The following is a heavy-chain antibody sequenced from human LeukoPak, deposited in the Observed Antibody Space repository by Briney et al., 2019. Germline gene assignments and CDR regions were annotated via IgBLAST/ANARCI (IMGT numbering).Heavy chain of an antibody. V-gene: IGHV3-23*01. CDR1: GFSFSSYA. Sequence: TGGSLRHSCAASGFSFSSYAMSWVRQAPGKGLEWVSYITGSDGRTWYPDSVKGRLTISRDNSKNMLYLQMNNLRAEDTAVYYCARDRRFPDDVFDIWGQGTMVTVSS. J-gene: IGHJ3*02. D-gene: IGHD2-21*01. CDR3: ARDRRFPDDVFDI. CDR2: ITGSDGRT.